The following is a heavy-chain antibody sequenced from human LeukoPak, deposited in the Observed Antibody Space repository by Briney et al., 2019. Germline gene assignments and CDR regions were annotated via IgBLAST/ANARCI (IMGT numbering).Heavy chain of an antibody. CDR2: ISYDGSNK. J-gene: IGHJ4*02. CDR3: AKAPRDYDILTGYSG. Sequence: PGRSLRLSCAASGFTFSSYGMHWVRQAPGKGLEWVAVISYDGSNKYYADSVKGRFTISRDNSKNTLYLQMNSLRAEDTAVYYCAKAPRDYDILTGYSGWGQGTLVTVSS. CDR1: GFTFSSYG. V-gene: IGHV3-30*18. D-gene: IGHD3-9*01.